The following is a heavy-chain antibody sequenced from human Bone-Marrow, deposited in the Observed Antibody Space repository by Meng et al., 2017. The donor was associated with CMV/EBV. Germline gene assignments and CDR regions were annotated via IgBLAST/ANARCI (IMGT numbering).Heavy chain of an antibody. CDR2: IYYSGST. V-gene: IGHV4-39*01. CDR1: GGSISSSSYY. Sequence: GSLRLSCTVSGGSISSSSYYWGWIRQPPGKGLEWIGSIYYSGSTYYNPSLKSRLTISVDTSRNQFSLKLSSVTAADTAVYYCARLSGRYGGNSGRFDYWGQGTLFTVSS. J-gene: IGHJ4*02. CDR3: ARLSGRYGGNSGRFDY. D-gene: IGHD4-23*01.